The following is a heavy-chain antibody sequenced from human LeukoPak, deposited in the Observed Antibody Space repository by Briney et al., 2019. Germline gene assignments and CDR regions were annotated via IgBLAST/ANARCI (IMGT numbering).Heavy chain of an antibody. D-gene: IGHD6-6*01. CDR1: GLSFSDAW. CDR2: IRSTTDGGTT. V-gene: IGHV3-15*01. J-gene: IGHJ4*02. CDR3: TTDRGLASRPLFDL. Sequence: GGSLRLSCVASGLSFSDAWISWVRQVPGKGLERVGHIRSTTDGGTTHYAAPVKGRFTMSRDGSRNTVYLQMNNLKTEDTAVYYCTTDRGLASRPLFDLWGQGTMVTVSS.